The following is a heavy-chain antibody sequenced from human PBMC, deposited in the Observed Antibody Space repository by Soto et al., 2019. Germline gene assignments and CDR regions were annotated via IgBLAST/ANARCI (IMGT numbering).Heavy chain of an antibody. D-gene: IGHD1-26*01. Sequence: SETLSLTCTVAGGSISSYYWSWIRQPPGKGLEWIGYIYYSGSTNYNPSLKSRVTISVDTSKNQFSLKLSSVTAADTAVYYCARDKRPTSRDYYYYGMDVWGQGTTVTVSS. CDR3: ARDKRPTSRDYYYYGMDV. V-gene: IGHV4-59*01. CDR2: IYYSGST. CDR1: GGSISSYY. J-gene: IGHJ6*02.